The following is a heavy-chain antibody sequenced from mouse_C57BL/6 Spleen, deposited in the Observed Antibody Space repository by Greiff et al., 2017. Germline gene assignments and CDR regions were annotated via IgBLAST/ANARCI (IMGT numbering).Heavy chain of an antibody. V-gene: IGHV1-15*01. CDR2: IDPETGGT. CDR3: TRGGTYYYATDY. D-gene: IGHD1-1*01. J-gene: IGHJ2*01. CDR1: GYTFTDYE. Sequence: VQLQQSGAELVRPGASVTLSCKASGYTFTDYEMHWVKQTPVHGLEWIGAIDPETGGTAYNQKFKGKAILTADKSSSTAYMELRSLTSEDSAVYYGTRGGTYYYATDYWGQGTTLTVSS.